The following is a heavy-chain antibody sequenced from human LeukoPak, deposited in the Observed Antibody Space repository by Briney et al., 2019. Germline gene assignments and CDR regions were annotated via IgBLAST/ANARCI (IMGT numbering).Heavy chain of an antibody. J-gene: IGHJ5*02. CDR2: INHSGST. CDR1: GGPFSGYF. D-gene: IGHD4-17*01. V-gene: IGHV4-34*01. Sequence: PSETLSLTCAVSGGPFSGYFWSWIRQPPGKGLEWIGEINHSGSTNYNPSLKSRVTISVDTSKNQFSLKLSSVTAADTAVYYCARAVATTWNWFDPWGQGTLVTVSS. CDR3: ARAVATTWNWFDP.